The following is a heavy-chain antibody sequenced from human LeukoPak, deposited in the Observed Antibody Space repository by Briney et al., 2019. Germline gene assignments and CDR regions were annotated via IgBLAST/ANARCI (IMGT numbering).Heavy chain of an antibody. V-gene: IGHV3-23*01. CDR3: ARAKDCSSITCPFDI. D-gene: IGHD2-2*01. CDR1: GFTFSSYA. J-gene: IGHJ3*02. CDR2: ISGSGGST. Sequence: PGGSLRLSCAASGFTFSSYAMSWVRQAPGKGLEWVSAISGSGGSTYYADSVKGRFTISRDNSKNTLYLQMNSLRAEDTALYYCARAKDCSSITCPFDIWGQGTMVTVSS.